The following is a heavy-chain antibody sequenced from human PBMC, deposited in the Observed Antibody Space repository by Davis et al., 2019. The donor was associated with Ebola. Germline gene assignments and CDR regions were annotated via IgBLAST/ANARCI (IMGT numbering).Heavy chain of an antibody. D-gene: IGHD3-22*01. V-gene: IGHV3-23*01. CDR2: IRGSGGST. CDR3: AKEIPTYYYDSSGYYYGRGYFDY. J-gene: IGHJ4*02. CDR1: GFTFSSYA. Sequence: GGSLRLSCAASGFTFSSYAMSWVRQAPGKGLEWVSAIRGSGGSTYYADSVKGRFTISRDNSKNTLYLQMNSLRAEDTAVYYCAKEIPTYYYDSSGYYYGRGYFDYWGQGTLVTVSS.